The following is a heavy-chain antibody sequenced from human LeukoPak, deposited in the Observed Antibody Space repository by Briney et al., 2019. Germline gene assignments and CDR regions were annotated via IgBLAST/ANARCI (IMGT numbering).Heavy chain of an antibody. J-gene: IGHJ3*02. CDR2: ISGSGGST. CDR1: GFTFSSYA. D-gene: IGHD6-19*01. Sequence: PGGSLRLSCAASGFTFSSYAMSWVRQAPGKGLEWVSDISGSGGSTYYADSVKGRFTISRDNSKNTLYLQMNSLRAEDTAVYYCAKDRDSSGWYDAFDIWGQGTMVTVSS. V-gene: IGHV3-23*01. CDR3: AKDRDSSGWYDAFDI.